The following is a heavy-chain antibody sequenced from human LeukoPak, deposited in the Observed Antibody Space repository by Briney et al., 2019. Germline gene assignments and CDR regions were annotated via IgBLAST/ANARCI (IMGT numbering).Heavy chain of an antibody. V-gene: IGHV4-59*01. CDR3: ASELIAAAGRVDY. D-gene: IGHD6-13*01. J-gene: IGHJ4*02. Sequence: PSETLSLTCTVSGGSISSYYWNWIRQPPGRGLEWIGYIYYSGSTNYNPSLKSRVTISVDTSKNQFSLKLSSVTAADTAVYYCASELIAAAGRVDYWGQGTLVTVSS. CDR2: IYYSGST. CDR1: GGSISSYY.